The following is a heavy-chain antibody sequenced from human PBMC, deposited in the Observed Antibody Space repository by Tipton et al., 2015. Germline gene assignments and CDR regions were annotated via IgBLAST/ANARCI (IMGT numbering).Heavy chain of an antibody. Sequence: TLSLTCTVSGGSISSSSYYWAWIRQPPGKGLEWIGSLYFSGTTYYNPSLKSLVTISIDRFKNQFSLKLSSVTAADTAVYYCASPSLPHDRGDYYFQSWGQGSLVTVSS. D-gene: IGHD2-21*02. CDR3: ASPSLPHDRGDYYFQS. J-gene: IGHJ4*02. CDR1: GGSISSSSYY. CDR2: LYFSGTT. V-gene: IGHV4-39*01.